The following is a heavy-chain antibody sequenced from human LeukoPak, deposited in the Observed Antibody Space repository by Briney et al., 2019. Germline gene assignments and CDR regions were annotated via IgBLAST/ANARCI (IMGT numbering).Heavy chain of an antibody. CDR2: IHYSGST. V-gene: IGHV4-59*01. D-gene: IGHD6-13*01. CDR1: GGSISGYY. J-gene: IGHJ4*02. CDR3: ARDRGWAAAATHFDY. Sequence: PSETLSLTCSLSGGSISGYYWSWIRQPPGKGLEWLGYIHYSGSTNYNPSLKSRVTISVDTSKNQFSLKLSCVTAADTAVYYCARDRGWAAAATHFDYWSQGTLVTVSS.